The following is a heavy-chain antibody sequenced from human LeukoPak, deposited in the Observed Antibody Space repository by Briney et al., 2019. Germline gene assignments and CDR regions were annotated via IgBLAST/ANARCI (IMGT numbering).Heavy chain of an antibody. Sequence: ASVKVSCKTSGYTFTDYYMHWVRQAPGQGLEWMGWINPNSGGTNYAQKFQGRVTMTRDTSISTAYMELSRLRSDDTAVYYCARGDVVVPAAMINDAFDIWGQGTMVTVSS. D-gene: IGHD2-2*01. CDR3: ARGDVVVPAAMINDAFDI. CDR2: INPNSGGT. CDR1: GYTFTDYY. V-gene: IGHV1-2*02. J-gene: IGHJ3*02.